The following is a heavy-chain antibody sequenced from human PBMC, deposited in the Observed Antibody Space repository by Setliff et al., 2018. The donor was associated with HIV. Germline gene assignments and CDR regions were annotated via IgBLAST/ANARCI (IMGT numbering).Heavy chain of an antibody. CDR2: IYTSGST. J-gene: IGHJ6*03. V-gene: IGHV4-4*07. Sequence: PSETLSLTCTVSGGSISSYYWSWIRQPAGKGLEWIGRIYTSGSTNYNPSLKSRVTMSVDTSKNQFSLKLSSVTAADTAVYYCARGSGSGSYYDYYYYYMDVWGKGTTVTVSS. CDR3: ARGSGSGSYYDYYYYYMDV. CDR1: GGSISSYY. D-gene: IGHD1-26*01.